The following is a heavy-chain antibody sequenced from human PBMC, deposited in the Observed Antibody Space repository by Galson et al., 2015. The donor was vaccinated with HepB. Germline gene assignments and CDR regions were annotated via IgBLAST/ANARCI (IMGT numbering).Heavy chain of an antibody. CDR1: GFTFSRYW. V-gene: IGHV3-74*03. Sequence: SLRLSCAASGFTFSRYWMHWVRQSPGKGLVWVSRTNGDGSTTTYADSVKGRFTISRDNAENTLFLQMNNLTVDDTAVYYCARRTYDFANNGEGFDPWGQGTLVSVFS. J-gene: IGHJ5*02. CDR2: TNGDGSTT. CDR3: ARRTYDFANNGEGFDP. D-gene: IGHD3/OR15-3a*01.